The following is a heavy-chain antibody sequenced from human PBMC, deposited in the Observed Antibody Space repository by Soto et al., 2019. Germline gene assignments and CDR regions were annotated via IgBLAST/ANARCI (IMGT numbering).Heavy chain of an antibody. D-gene: IGHD3-9*01. CDR1: GFTFNNYA. Sequence: DVQLLDSGGGLVQPGGSLRLSCAASGFTFNNYAMSWVRQAPGKGLEWVSTISVSGSNTYYADSVKGRFTISRDDSKNTLYLQRNSLGAEDTAVYYCAKDLGLGVIAGYPHDCWGQGTRVTVSS. V-gene: IGHV3-23*01. CDR3: AKDLGLGVIAGYPHDC. J-gene: IGHJ4*02. CDR2: ISVSGSNT.